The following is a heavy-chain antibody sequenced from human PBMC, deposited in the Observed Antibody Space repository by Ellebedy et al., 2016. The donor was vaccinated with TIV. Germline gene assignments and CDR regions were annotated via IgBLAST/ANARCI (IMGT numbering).Heavy chain of an antibody. CDR3: TKATFDP. CDR2: IRSKANNYAT. J-gene: IGHJ5*02. CDR1: GFTFSDST. V-gene: IGHV3-73*01. Sequence: GESLKISCAASGFTFSDSTIHWVRQASGEGLEWVGRIRSKANNYATAYAAPLKGRFTISRDDSKNTAYLQMNSLKTEDTAVYYCTKATFDPWGQGTLVTVSS.